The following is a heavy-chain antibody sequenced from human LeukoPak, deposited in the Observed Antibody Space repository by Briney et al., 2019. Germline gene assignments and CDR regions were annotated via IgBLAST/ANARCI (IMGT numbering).Heavy chain of an antibody. CDR3: AKARLLWFGELSNFDY. D-gene: IGHD3-10*01. V-gene: IGHV3-23*01. CDR1: EFTFSSYA. Sequence: GGSLRLSCEASEFTFSSYAMSWVRQAPGKGLEWVSAISGSGGRTYYADSVKGRFTISRGNSKNTLYLQMNSLRAEDTAVYYCAKARLLWFGELSNFDYWGQGTLVTVSS. CDR2: ISGSGGRT. J-gene: IGHJ4*02.